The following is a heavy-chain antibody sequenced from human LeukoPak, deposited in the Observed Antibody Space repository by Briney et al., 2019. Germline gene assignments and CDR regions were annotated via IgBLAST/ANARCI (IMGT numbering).Heavy chain of an antibody. CDR2: IYYSGST. V-gene: IGHV4-39*01. CDR1: GGSISSSSYY. D-gene: IGHD3-3*01. Sequence: PSETLSLTCTVSGGSISSSSYYWGWIRQPPGKGLEWIGSIYYSGSTYYNPSLKSRVTISVDTSKNQFSLKLSSVTAADTAVYYCARPVHPFWSGYYYFDYWGQGTLVTVSS. CDR3: ARPVHPFWSGYYYFDY. J-gene: IGHJ4*02.